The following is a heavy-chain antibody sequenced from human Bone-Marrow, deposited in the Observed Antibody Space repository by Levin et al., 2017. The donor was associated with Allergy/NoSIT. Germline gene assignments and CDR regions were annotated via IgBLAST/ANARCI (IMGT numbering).Heavy chain of an antibody. Sequence: AGGSLRLSCAASGFTFSSYSMQWVRQAPGTGLECVAVISYDGSNKYYADSVKGRFTISIDNSKNTLYLQMNSLRTEDTAVFYCARDPSRFGTGGYSDNWGQGTLVTVSS. D-gene: IGHD3-3*01. CDR3: ARDPSRFGTGGYSDN. CDR2: ISYDGSNK. CDR1: GFTFSSYS. J-gene: IGHJ4*02. V-gene: IGHV3-30-3*01.